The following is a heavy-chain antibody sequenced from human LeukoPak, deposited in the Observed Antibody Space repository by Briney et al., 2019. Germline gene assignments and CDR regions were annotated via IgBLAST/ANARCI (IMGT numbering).Heavy chain of an antibody. CDR3: ARGEYYYDGSGALNY. Sequence: GGSLRLSCAASGFTFSSYEMNWVRQAPGKGLEWVSGINWNGGSTGYADSVKGRFTISRDNAKNSLYLQMNSLRAEDTALYYCARGEYYYDGSGALNYWGQGTLVTVSS. D-gene: IGHD3-22*01. V-gene: IGHV3-20*04. J-gene: IGHJ4*02. CDR2: INWNGGST. CDR1: GFTFSSYE.